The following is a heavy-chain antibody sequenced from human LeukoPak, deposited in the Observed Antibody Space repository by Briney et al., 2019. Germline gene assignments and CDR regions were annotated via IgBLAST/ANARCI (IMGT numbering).Heavy chain of an antibody. V-gene: IGHV1-18*01. J-gene: IGHJ4*02. CDR2: ISAYNAYT. CDR3: ATGLTTVTYDY. CDR1: GYTFTSYG. D-gene: IGHD4-17*01. Sequence: ASVKVSCKASGYTFTSYGITWVRQAPGQGLEWMGWISAYNAYTYYAQKLQGRVTMTTDTSTSTAYMELSSLRSEDTAVYYCATGLTTVTYDYWGQGTLVTVSS.